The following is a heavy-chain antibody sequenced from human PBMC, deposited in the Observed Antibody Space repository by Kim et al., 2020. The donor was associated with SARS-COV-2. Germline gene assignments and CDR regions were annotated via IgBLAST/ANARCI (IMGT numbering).Heavy chain of an antibody. CDR1: GFTFSSYS. V-gene: IGHV3-21*01. D-gene: IGHD6-13*01. CDR3: ARVDRGSSWYSHYYYYYGMDD. CDR2: ISSSSSYI. J-gene: IGHJ6*02. Sequence: GGSLRLSCAASGFTFSSYSMNWVRQAPGKGLEWVSSISSSSSYIYYADSVKGRFTISRDNAKNSLYLQMNSLRAEDTAVYYCARVDRGSSWYSHYYYYYGMDDWGQGTTVTVSS.